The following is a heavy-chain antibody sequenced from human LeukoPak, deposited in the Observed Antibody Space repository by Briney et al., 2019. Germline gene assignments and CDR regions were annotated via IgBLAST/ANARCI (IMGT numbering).Heavy chain of an antibody. V-gene: IGHV3-30*04. Sequence: PGRSLRLSCAASRFIFSNYVMHWVRQAPGKGLEWVAVIAHDGSQTYYSDSVKGRFTISRDNSKNTLYLQMSSLRAEDTAVYFCAKDGGSNSYWYFGLWGRGTLVTVSS. D-gene: IGHD1-26*01. CDR1: RFIFSNYV. J-gene: IGHJ2*01. CDR2: IAHDGSQT. CDR3: AKDGGSNSYWYFGL.